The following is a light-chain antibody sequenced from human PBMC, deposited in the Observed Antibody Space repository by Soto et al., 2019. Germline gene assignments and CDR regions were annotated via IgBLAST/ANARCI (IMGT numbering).Light chain of an antibody. J-gene: IGKJ5*01. V-gene: IGKV3D-20*02. CDR1: QSLSSSY. Sequence: EIVLTQSPGTLSLSPGEGAALSCRASQSLSSSYLAWYQQKPGQAPRLLIYGASTRATGIPARFSGSGSGTDFTLTISSLEPEDSAIYYCQQRNVWPPVTFGLGTRLEIK. CDR3: QQRNVWPPVT. CDR2: GAS.